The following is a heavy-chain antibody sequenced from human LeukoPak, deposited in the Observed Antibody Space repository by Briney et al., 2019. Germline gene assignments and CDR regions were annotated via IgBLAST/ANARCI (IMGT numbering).Heavy chain of an antibody. CDR1: GYSFTSYW. Sequence: GESLQISCKGSGYSFTSYWIGWVRQMSGKGLEWMGIIYPGDSDSRYSPSFQGPVTISADKSISTAYLQWSSLKASDTAMYYCARSCRDGYRDFDYWGQGTLVTVSS. CDR2: IYPGDSDS. D-gene: IGHD5-24*01. V-gene: IGHV5-51*01. J-gene: IGHJ4*02. CDR3: ARSCRDGYRDFDY.